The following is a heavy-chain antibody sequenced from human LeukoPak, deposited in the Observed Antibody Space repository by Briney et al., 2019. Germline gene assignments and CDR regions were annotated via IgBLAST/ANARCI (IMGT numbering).Heavy chain of an antibody. J-gene: IGHJ5*02. CDR1: GGTFSSYA. CDR3: ARVAMRYSRYNWFDP. Sequence: SVKVSCKASGGTFSSYAISWVRQAPGQGLEWMGGIIPIFGTANYAQKFQGRVTITADQSTSTAYMELSSLRSEDTAVYYCARVAMRYSRYNWFDPWGQGTLVTVSS. D-gene: IGHD2-2*01. CDR2: IIPIFGTA. V-gene: IGHV1-69*01.